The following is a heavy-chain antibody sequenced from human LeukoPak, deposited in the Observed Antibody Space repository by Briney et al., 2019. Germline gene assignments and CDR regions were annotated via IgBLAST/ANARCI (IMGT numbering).Heavy chain of an antibody. D-gene: IGHD3-16*01. Sequence: GGSLRLSCAASGLSFSTTWMTWVRQTPGKGLELVANINIDGSQRYHADSVEGRFTISRDNVKNTLYLQMSSLRVEDTAVYYCARDPGWGALDYWGQGALVIVSS. CDR1: GLSFSTTW. J-gene: IGHJ4*02. CDR3: ARDPGWGALDY. V-gene: IGHV3-7*03. CDR2: INIDGSQR.